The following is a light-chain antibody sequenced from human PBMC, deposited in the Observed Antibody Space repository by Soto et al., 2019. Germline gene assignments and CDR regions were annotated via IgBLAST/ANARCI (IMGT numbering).Light chain of an antibody. Sequence: DIQMTQFPSTLSASVGDRVTITCRASQSISTYLAWYQVKPGTAPKLLVYDAFTLESGVPSRFSGSGPGTEFTLTISSLQPGDFAAYYCQQYKSFSPYTFGQGTKLEIK. CDR3: QQYKSFSPYT. V-gene: IGKV1-5*01. CDR1: QSISTY. J-gene: IGKJ2*01. CDR2: DAF.